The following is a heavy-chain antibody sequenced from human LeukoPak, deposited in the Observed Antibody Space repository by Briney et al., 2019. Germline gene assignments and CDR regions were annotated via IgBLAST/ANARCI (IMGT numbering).Heavy chain of an antibody. CDR1: GGSISSYY. Sequence: SETLSLTCTVSGGSISSYYGSWPRQPAGKGVEWVGRIYTSGRNNYNPSLKRRVTISVEKSKKKFSLRQRSVTAADTAVYYCARDRPYYDILTGYYKGQTWFDPWGQGTLVTVSS. CDR3: ARDRPYYDILTGYYKGQTWFDP. CDR2: IYTSGRN. J-gene: IGHJ5*02. D-gene: IGHD3-9*01. V-gene: IGHV4-4*07.